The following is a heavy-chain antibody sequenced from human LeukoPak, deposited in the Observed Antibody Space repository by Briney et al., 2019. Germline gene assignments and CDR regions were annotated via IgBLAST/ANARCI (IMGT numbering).Heavy chain of an antibody. Sequence: SVKVSCKASGGTFSSYAISWVRQAPGQGLEWMGGIIPIFGTANYAQKFQGRVTITADESTSTAYMELSSLRSEDTAVYYCVRGEAVAANFDYWGQGTLVTVSS. CDR2: IIPIFGTA. D-gene: IGHD6-19*01. V-gene: IGHV1-69*13. J-gene: IGHJ4*02. CDR1: GGTFSSYA. CDR3: VRGEAVAANFDY.